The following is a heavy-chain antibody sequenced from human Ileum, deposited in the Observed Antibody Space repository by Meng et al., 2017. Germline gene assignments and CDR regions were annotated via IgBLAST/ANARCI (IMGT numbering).Heavy chain of an antibody. CDR1: GFTFTTYG. V-gene: IGHV1-18*01. CDR2: MNTDKGNT. J-gene: IGHJ4*02. Sequence: QVQLVQSGAAVKQPGASVKVSCKASGFTFTTYGISWVRQAPGQGLEWMGWMNTDKGNTNYAQKFQGRVTMTRDTSTSTAYMELRSLRSDDTAVYYCAREGAYNGGDYWGQGTLVTVSS. CDR3: AREGAYNGGDY. D-gene: IGHD1-1*01.